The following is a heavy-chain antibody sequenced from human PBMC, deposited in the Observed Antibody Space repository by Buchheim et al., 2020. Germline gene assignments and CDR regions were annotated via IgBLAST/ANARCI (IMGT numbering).Heavy chain of an antibody. J-gene: IGHJ4*02. CDR3: AREMATFDY. D-gene: IGHD5-24*01. CDR1: VFSFSSND. V-gene: IGHV3-48*03. CDR2: NSCSGSSI. Sequence: EVQLVESGGGLVQPGGSLRLTCAVSVFSFSSNDLNSVLQEPGGGLEWGIVNSCSGSSIYYEESVKGRFTISRDNAQNQVYLQMNSLRAEYTAVYYCAREMATFDYWGQGTL.